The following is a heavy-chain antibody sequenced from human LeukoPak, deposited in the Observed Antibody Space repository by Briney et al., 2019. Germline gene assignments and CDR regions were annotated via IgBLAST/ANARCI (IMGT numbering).Heavy chain of an antibody. J-gene: IGHJ6*03. V-gene: IGHV1-69*05. CDR3: ARDYCGSGSYYYYYMDV. CDR1: GGTFSSYA. CDR2: IIPIFGTA. Sequence: SVKVSCKASGGTFSSYAISWVRQAPGQGLEWMGGIIPIFGTANYAQKFQGRVTITTDESTSTAYMELSSLRSEDTAVYYCARDYCGSGSYYYYYMDVWGQGTTVTVSS. D-gene: IGHD3-10*01.